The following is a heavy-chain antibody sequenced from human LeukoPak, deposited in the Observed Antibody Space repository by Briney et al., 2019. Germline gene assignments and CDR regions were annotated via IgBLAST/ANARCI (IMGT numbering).Heavy chain of an antibody. Sequence: PGGSLRLSCAASGFTFSSYAMHWVRQAPGKGLEYVSAISSNGGSTYYANSVKGRFTISRDNSKNTLYLQMGSLRAEDMAVYYCARGLYYGSGRVNDYWGQGTLVTVSS. D-gene: IGHD3-10*01. V-gene: IGHV3-64*01. CDR3: ARGLYYGSGRVNDY. CDR1: GFTFSSYA. CDR2: ISSNGGST. J-gene: IGHJ4*02.